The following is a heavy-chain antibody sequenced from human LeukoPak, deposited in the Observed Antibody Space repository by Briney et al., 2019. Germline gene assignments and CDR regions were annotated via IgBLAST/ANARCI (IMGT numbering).Heavy chain of an antibody. V-gene: IGHV4-39*01. Sequence: SETLSLTCTVPGGSISSSSYYWGWIRQPPGKGLEWIGSIYYSGSTYYNPSLKSRVTISVDTSKNQFSLKLSSVTAADTAVYYCARQAYSSSSPYYFDYWGQGTLVTVSS. D-gene: IGHD6-6*01. CDR1: GGSISSSSYY. J-gene: IGHJ4*02. CDR3: ARQAYSSSSPYYFDY. CDR2: IYYSGST.